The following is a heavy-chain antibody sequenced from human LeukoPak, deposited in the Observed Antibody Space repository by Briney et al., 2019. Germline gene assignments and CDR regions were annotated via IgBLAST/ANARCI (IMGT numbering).Heavy chain of an antibody. Sequence: GGSLRLSCAASGFTFSGSAMSWVRQAPGKGLEWVSSNADSVKGRFTISRDNSKNTQYLQMNSLRAEDTAVYYCARDGGATMVRGVATYDSWGQGTLVTVSS. J-gene: IGHJ4*02. CDR1: GFTFSGSA. CDR3: ARDGGATMVRGVATYDS. V-gene: IGHV3-23*04. D-gene: IGHD3-10*01.